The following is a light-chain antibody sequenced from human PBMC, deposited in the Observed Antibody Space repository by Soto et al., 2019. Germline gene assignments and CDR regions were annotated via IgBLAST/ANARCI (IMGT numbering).Light chain of an antibody. CDR2: DVS. V-gene: IGLV2-14*01. CDR1: SDVGGYNY. J-gene: IGLJ2*01. CDR3: SSYTSSSTSVV. Sequence: QSALTQPASVSGSPGQSITISCTGTSDVGGYNYVSWYQQHPGKAPKLMIYDVSNRPSGVSDRFSGSKSGNTASLTISGLQAEDEADYYCSSYTSSSTSVVFGGGTKLTVL.